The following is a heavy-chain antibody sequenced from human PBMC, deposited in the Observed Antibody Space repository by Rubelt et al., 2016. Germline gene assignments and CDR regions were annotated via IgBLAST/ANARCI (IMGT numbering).Heavy chain of an antibody. CDR3: ARDGGIAVRNWFDP. J-gene: IGHJ5*02. D-gene: IGHD6-19*01. V-gene: IGHV1-2*02. Sequence: INPNSGGTNYAQKFQGRVTMTRDTSISTAYMELRSLRSDDTAVYYCARDGGIAVRNWFDPWGQGTLVTVSS. CDR2: INPNSGGT.